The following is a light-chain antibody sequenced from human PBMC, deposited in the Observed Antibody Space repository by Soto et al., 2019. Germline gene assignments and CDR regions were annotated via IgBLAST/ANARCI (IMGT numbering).Light chain of an antibody. CDR2: GAS. J-gene: IGKJ5*01. CDR1: QSVSSGY. CDR3: QQYNGWPIT. V-gene: IGKV3-15*01. Sequence: EIVLTQSPGTLSLSAGESATLSCRASQSVSSGYLAWYQQKPGQAPRLLIYGASTRATGIPARFSGSGSGTEFTLTISSLQSEDFAVYYCQQYNGWPITFGQGTRLEI.